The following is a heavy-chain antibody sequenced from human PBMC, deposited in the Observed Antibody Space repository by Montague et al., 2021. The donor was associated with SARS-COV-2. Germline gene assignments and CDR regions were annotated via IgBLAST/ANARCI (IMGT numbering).Heavy chain of an antibody. CDR1: GGSISSYC. CDR3: ASDFDY. Sequence: SETLSLTCTVSGGSISSYCWYWIRQPPGKGLEWIWYMYYSGSTNYNPSLKSRVTLSVYTSKNQFSLKLSSVTAADTAVYYCASDFDYWGQGTLVTVSS. J-gene: IGHJ4*02. CDR2: MYYSGST. V-gene: IGHV4-59*13.